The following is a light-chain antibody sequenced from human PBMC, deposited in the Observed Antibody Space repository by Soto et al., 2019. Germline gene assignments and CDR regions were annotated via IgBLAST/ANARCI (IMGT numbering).Light chain of an antibody. CDR1: SGHSSYA. Sequence: QPVLTQSPSASASLGASVKLTCTLSSGHSSYAIAWHQQQPAKGPRYLMQVISDGSHTKADGIPDRFSGSSSGAYRHLTIPSLQSDYEADYFCQARGTGGVFGGGTKLTVL. V-gene: IGLV4-69*01. CDR2: VISDGSH. CDR3: QARGTGGV. J-gene: IGLJ3*02.